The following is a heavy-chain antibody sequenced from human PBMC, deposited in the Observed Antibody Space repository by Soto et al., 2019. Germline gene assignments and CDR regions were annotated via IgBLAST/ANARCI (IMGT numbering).Heavy chain of an antibody. Sequence: KPSETLSLTCTVSGGSISSGGYYWSWIRQHPGKGLEWIGYIYYSGTTYYNPSLKSRVTISVDTSKNQFSLKLSSVSAADTALYYCARCSLVVVPAPGFDPWGRGTLVTAPQ. CDR2: IYYSGTT. CDR3: ARCSLVVVPAPGFDP. J-gene: IGHJ5*02. D-gene: IGHD2-2*01. CDR1: GGSISSGGYY. V-gene: IGHV4-31*03.